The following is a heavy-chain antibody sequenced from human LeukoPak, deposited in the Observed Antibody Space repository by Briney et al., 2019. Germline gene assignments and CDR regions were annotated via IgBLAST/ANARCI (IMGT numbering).Heavy chain of an antibody. D-gene: IGHD3-16*01. CDR1: GYTFTNYG. CDR3: ARVNSGVMGY. Sequence: AAVTVSFKASGYTFTNYGISWVRQAPGQGREWMGWISAYNGNTNYSQKLQGRVTITTDTSTSTTYMELRNLRSDDAAVYYCARVNSGVMGYWGQGTLVTVSS. CDR2: ISAYNGNT. J-gene: IGHJ4*02. V-gene: IGHV1-18*01.